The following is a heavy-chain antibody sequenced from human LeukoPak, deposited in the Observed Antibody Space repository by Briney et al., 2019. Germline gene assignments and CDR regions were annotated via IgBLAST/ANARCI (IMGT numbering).Heavy chain of an antibody. CDR3: ARDTRDIVVVPAAADAFDI. V-gene: IGHV1-18*01. Sequence: ASVKVSCKASGYTFTSYGISWVRQAPGQGLEWMGWISAYNGNTNYAQKLQGRVTMTTDTSTSTAYMELRSLRSDDTAGYYCARDTRDIVVVPAAADAFDIWGQGTMVTVSS. CDR1: GYTFTSYG. J-gene: IGHJ3*02. D-gene: IGHD2-2*01. CDR2: ISAYNGNT.